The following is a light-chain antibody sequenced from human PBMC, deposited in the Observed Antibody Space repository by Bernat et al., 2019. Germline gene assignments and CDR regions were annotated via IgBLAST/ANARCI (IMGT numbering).Light chain of an antibody. CDR1: QGISSW. CDR2: AAS. V-gene: IGKV1D-12*01. CDR3: QQANSFPPT. J-gene: IGKJ5*01. Sequence: DIQMTQSPSSVSASVGDRVTITCRASQGISSWLAWYQHKPGNAPKLLFYAASSLQSGVPSRFSGSGAGTDFNLTIISLQTEDFATYYCQQANSFPPTVGQGTRLESK.